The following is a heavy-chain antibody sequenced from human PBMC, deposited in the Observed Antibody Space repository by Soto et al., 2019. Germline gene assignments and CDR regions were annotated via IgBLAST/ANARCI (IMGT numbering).Heavy chain of an antibody. Sequence: QVQLQESGPGLVKPSETLSLTCTVSGGSISNYYWSWIRQPPGKGLEWIGYIYYSGSTNCNPSLKSRVTISVDTSKNQFSLKLSSVTAADTAVYYCARRWGTTFDYWGQGTLVTVSS. CDR3: ARRWGTTFDY. CDR2: IYYSGST. V-gene: IGHV4-59*08. CDR1: GGSISNYY. D-gene: IGHD3-16*01. J-gene: IGHJ4*02.